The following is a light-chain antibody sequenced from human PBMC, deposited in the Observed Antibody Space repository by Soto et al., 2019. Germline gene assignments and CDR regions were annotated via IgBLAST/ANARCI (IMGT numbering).Light chain of an antibody. J-gene: IGKJ4*01. Sequence: DIQMTQSPSTLSASVGDRVTITCRASQSISNWLAWYQQKPGKAPKLLIYKTSNLDSGVPSRFSGSGSGTEFSLTISSLQPDDFATYYCQQSYSTPPTFGGGTNVEIK. V-gene: IGKV1-5*03. CDR1: QSISNW. CDR2: KTS. CDR3: QQSYSTPPT.